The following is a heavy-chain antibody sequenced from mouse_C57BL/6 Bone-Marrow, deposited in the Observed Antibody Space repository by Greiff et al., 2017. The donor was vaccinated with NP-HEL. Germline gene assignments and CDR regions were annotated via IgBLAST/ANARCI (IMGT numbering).Heavy chain of an antibody. CDR2: ISYDGSN. Sequence: EVQLQQSGPGLVKPSQSLSLTCSVTGYSITSGYYWNWIRQFPGNKLEWMGYISYDGSNNYNPSLKNRISITRDTSKNQFFLKLNSVTTEDTATYYCARGNYDPPFAYWGQGTLVTVSA. V-gene: IGHV3-6*01. J-gene: IGHJ3*01. D-gene: IGHD2-4*01. CDR1: GYSITSGYY. CDR3: ARGNYDPPFAY.